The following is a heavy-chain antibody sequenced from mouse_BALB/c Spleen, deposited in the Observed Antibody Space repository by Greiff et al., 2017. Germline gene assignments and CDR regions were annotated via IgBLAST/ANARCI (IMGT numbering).Heavy chain of an antibody. CDR2: ISSGGST. V-gene: IGHV5-6-5*01. CDR3: ARGDYYGFDY. D-gene: IGHD1-1*01. Sequence: EVNVVESGGGLVKPGGSLKLSCAASGFTFSSYAMSWVRQTPEKRLEWVASISSGGSTYYPDSVKGRFTISRDNARNILYLQMSSLRSEDTAMYYCARGDYYGFDYWGQGTTLTVSS. CDR1: GFTFSSYA. J-gene: IGHJ2*01.